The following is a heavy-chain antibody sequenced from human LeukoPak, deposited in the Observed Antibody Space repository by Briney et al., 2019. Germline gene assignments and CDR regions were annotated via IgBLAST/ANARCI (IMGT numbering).Heavy chain of an antibody. D-gene: IGHD1-7*01. Sequence: SETLSLTCTVSGGSISSYYWSWIRQPPGKGLEWIGYIYYSGSTNYNPSLKSRITISVDTSKNQFSLKLSSVTAADTAVYYCARDPANYYFDYWGQGTLVTVSS. CDR3: ARDPANYYFDY. V-gene: IGHV4-59*01. J-gene: IGHJ4*02. CDR2: IYYSGST. CDR1: GGSISSYY.